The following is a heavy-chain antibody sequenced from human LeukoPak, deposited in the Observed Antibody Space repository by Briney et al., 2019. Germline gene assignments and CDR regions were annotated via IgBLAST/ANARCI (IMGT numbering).Heavy chain of an antibody. J-gene: IGHJ4*02. V-gene: IGHV3-30*02. Sequence: GGSLRLSCAASGFTFSSYGMHWVRQAPGKGLEWVAFIRYDGSNKYYADSVKGRFTISRDNAKNSLYLQINSLRVEDTAVYYCARETPRRGETRDGYRWGQGTVVTVSS. CDR1: GFTFSSYG. CDR2: IRYDGSNK. CDR3: ARETPRRGETRDGYR. D-gene: IGHD5-24*01.